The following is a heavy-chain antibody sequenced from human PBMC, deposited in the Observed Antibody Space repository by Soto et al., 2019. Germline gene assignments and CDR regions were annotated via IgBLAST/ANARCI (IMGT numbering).Heavy chain of an antibody. CDR2: IYYSGST. V-gene: IGHV4-39*07. Sequence: PSETLSLTCTVSGGSISSSSYYWGWIRQPPGKGLEWIGSIYYSGSTNYNPSLKSRVTISVDTSKNQFSLKLSSVTAADTAVYYCASHGRYNWNDIYWGQGTLVTVSS. CDR3: ASHGRYNWNDIY. CDR1: GGSISSSSYY. J-gene: IGHJ4*02. D-gene: IGHD1-20*01.